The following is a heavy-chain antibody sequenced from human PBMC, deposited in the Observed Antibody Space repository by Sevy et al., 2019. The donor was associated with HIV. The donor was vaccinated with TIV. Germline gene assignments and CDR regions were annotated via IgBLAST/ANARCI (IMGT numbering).Heavy chain of an antibody. J-gene: IGHJ4*02. Sequence: GGSLRLSCETSGFTFSSYFINWVRQSPGKGLEWAASIGRSSSHIYYADSVKPRLTISRDNGKISLYLQMNSRRVDDTAIYYCARDKEGNGNGYFDYWGQGALVTVSS. V-gene: IGHV3-21*06. CDR2: IGRSSSHI. CDR1: GFTFSSYF. D-gene: IGHD3-22*01. CDR3: ARDKEGNGNGYFDY.